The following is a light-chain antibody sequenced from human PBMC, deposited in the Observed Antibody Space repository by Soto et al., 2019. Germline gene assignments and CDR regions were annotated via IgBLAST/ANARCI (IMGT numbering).Light chain of an antibody. CDR2: GAS. CDR3: QQHNAWPLT. Sequence: DIVMTQSPATLSVSPGERATLSCRASQSVGTDLAWSQQKPGQAPRLVIYGASTRAAGIPARFSGSGSGTEFTLAISRLQSEDFAVYYCQQHNAWPLTFGGGPQVEIK. CDR1: QSVGTD. J-gene: IGKJ4*01. V-gene: IGKV3-15*01.